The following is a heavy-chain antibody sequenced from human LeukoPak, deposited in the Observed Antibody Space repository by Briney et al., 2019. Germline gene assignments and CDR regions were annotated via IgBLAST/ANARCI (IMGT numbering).Heavy chain of an antibody. CDR3: ARGTAMVKTHPFDY. V-gene: IGHV4-59*01. CDR1: GGSISSYC. J-gene: IGHJ4*02. CDR2: IYYSGST. D-gene: IGHD5-18*01. Sequence: SETLSLTCTVSGGSISSYCWSWIRQPPGKGLEWIGYIYYSGSTNYSPSLKSRVTISVDTSKNQFSLKLSSVTAADTAVYYCARGTAMVKTHPFDYWGQGTLVTVSS.